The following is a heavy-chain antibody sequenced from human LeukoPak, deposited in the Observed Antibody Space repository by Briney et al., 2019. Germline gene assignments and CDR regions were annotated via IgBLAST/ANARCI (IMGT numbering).Heavy chain of an antibody. CDR3: AGRGTGTTLAFDY. CDR2: IYPADSDT. V-gene: IGHV5-51*01. Sequence: GESLKISCKGSGYSFTTYWIGWVRQMPGKGLEWMGIIYPADSDTRYNPSFQGQVTISVDKSISTAYLQWSSLKASDTAIYYCAGRGTGTTLAFDYWGQGTLVTVSS. J-gene: IGHJ4*02. CDR1: GYSFTTYW. D-gene: IGHD1-1*01.